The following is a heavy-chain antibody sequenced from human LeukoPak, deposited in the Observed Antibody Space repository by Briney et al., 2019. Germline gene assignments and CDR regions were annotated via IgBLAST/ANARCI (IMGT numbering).Heavy chain of an antibody. CDR1: GYIFTNYY. CDR2: INPSGGST. CDR3: ARRPYSYGYPDY. Sequence: GASVKVSCKASGYIFTNYYLYWVRQAPGQGLEWMGIINPSGGSTSYAQKFQGRVTMTRDMSTSTVYMELSSLRSEDTAVYYCARRPYSYGYPDYWGQGTLVTVSS. D-gene: IGHD5-18*01. J-gene: IGHJ4*02. V-gene: IGHV1-46*01.